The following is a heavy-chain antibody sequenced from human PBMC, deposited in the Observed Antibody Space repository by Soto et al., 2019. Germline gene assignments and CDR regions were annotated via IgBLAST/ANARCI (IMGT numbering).Heavy chain of an antibody. D-gene: IGHD7-27*01. Sequence: GGSLRLSCAASGFSFSISPMHWARQAPGKGPDRVALISYDVTNKFYADSVKGRFTISRDNSKSTLYLQVDSLRPEDAAVYYCARDPKTSGGQHWAFNFFDSWAQGALVTVS. V-gene: IGHV3-30-3*01. CDR1: GFSFSISP. J-gene: IGHJ5*01. CDR2: ISYDVTNK. CDR3: ARDPKTSGGQHWAFNFFDS.